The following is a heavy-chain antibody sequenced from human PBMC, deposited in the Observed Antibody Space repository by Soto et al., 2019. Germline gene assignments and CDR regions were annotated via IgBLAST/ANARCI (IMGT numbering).Heavy chain of an antibody. CDR1: GDSVSSNSAA. D-gene: IGHD6-19*01. J-gene: IGHJ5*02. CDR2: PYYRSKWYN. Sequence: SQTLSLTCAISGDSVSSNSAAWNWIRQSPSRGLEWLGRPYYRSKWYNDYAVSVKSRITINPDTSKNQFSLQLNSVTPEDTAVYYCARSDTRQWLVSYNWFDPWGQGTLVTVSS. V-gene: IGHV6-1*01. CDR3: ARSDTRQWLVSYNWFDP.